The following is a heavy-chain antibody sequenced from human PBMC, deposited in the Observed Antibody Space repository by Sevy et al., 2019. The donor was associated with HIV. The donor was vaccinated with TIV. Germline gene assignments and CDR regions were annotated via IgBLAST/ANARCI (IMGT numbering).Heavy chain of an antibody. CDR1: GYTFTSYG. V-gene: IGHV1-18*01. CDR3: AREGITMVRGVIIAFDY. CDR2: ISVYNGNT. Sequence: ASVKVSCKASGYTFTSYGTSWVRQAPGQGLEWMGWISVYNGNTNYAQKLQGRVTMTTDTSTSTAYMELRSLRSDDTAVYYCAREGITMVRGVIIAFDYWGQGTLVTVSS. D-gene: IGHD3-10*01. J-gene: IGHJ4*02.